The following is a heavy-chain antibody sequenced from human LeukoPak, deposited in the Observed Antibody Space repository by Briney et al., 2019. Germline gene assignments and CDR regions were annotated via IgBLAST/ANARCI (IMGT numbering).Heavy chain of an antibody. Sequence: ASVKVSCKASGGTFSSYAISWVRQAPGQGLEWMGGIIPIFGTANYAQKFQGRVTITADESTSTAYMELSSLRSEDTAVYYCHYGSGSHKGGRNYYYYYMDVWGRGTTVTISS. CDR1: GGTFSSYA. D-gene: IGHD3-10*01. J-gene: IGHJ6*03. CDR3: HYGSGSHKGGRNYYYYYMDV. CDR2: IIPIFGTA. V-gene: IGHV1-69*13.